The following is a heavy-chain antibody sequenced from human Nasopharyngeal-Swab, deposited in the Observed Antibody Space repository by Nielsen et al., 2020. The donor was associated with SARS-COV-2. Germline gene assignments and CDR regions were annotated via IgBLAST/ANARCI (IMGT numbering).Heavy chain of an antibody. J-gene: IGHJ3*02. Sequence: GESLKISCAASGFTFSSYAMHWVRQAPGKGLEWVAVISYDGSNKYYADSVKGRFTISRDNSKNTLYLQMNSLRAEDTAVYYCARATIFGVAALFDAFDIWGQGTMVTVSS. V-gene: IGHV3-30-3*01. D-gene: IGHD3-3*01. CDR3: ARATIFGVAALFDAFDI. CDR1: GFTFSSYA. CDR2: ISYDGSNK.